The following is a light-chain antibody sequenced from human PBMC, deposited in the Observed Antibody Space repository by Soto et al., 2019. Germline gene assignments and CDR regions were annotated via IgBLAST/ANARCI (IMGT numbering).Light chain of an antibody. CDR1: QSVFSN. Sequence: EIVMTQSQATLSVSPGEIFTFSCWASQSVFSNLAWYQQKPGQTPRLLIYDASTRAAGIPARMSGSGSGTEFTLTISSLQSEDFTVYYCQQYYKWPLTFGGGTKVDI. J-gene: IGKJ4*01. CDR2: DAS. CDR3: QQYYKWPLT. V-gene: IGKV3-15*01.